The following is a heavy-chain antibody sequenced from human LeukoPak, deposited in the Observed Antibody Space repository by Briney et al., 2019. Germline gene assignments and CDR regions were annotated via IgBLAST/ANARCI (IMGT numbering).Heavy chain of an antibody. CDR1: GYTFTGYY. D-gene: IGHD3-22*01. J-gene: IGHJ4*02. Sequence: ASVKVSCKASGYTFTGYYMHWVRQAPGQGLEWMGWINPNSGGTNYAQKFQGRVTMTRDTSISTAYMELSSLTSEDTAMYYCARGPYYDIGGYYYQMYYFDYWGQGTLVTVSS. V-gene: IGHV1-2*02. CDR2: INPNSGGT. CDR3: ARGPYYDIGGYYYQMYYFDY.